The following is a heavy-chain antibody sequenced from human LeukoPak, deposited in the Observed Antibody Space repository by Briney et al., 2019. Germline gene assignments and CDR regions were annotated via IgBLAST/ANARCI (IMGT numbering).Heavy chain of an antibody. V-gene: IGHV3-21*04. Sequence: GGSLRLSCAASGFTFSRYSMNWVRQAPGKGLEWVSSISTTSSYIYYADSVKGRFTISRDNSKNTLYLQMNSLRAEDTAVYYCAKAHYYDSSGYPTDFDYWGQGTLVTVSS. CDR1: GFTFSRYS. CDR2: ISTTSSYI. D-gene: IGHD3-22*01. CDR3: AKAHYYDSSGYPTDFDY. J-gene: IGHJ4*02.